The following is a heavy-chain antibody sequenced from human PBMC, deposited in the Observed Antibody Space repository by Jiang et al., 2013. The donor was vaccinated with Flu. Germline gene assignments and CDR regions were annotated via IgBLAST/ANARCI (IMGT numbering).Heavy chain of an antibody. CDR1: GSSVAASGEA. CDR2: IYWDDDK. CDR3: AHAVLNYYDSDGYPYFDY. Sequence: KPTQTLTLTCTLSGSSVAASGEAVGWVRQAPGKALEWLALIYWDDDKRYRPSLRSSLAITKDTAKNQVALTMTDVDPADSATYYCAHAVLNYYDSDGYPYFDYWGQGILVTVSS. V-gene: IGHV2-5*02. D-gene: IGHD3-22*01. J-gene: IGHJ4*02.